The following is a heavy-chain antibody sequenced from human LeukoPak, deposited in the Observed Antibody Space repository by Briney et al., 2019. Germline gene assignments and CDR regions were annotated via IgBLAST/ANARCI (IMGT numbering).Heavy chain of an antibody. D-gene: IGHD2-8*02. CDR2: INHSGST. J-gene: IGHJ3*02. CDR3: ARTLRGVHDGFDI. CDR1: GGSFSSYY. V-gene: IGHV4-34*01. Sequence: ASETLSLTCAVYGGSFSSYYWSWIRQPPGEGLEWIGEINHSGSTNYNPSLKSRVTISVDTSKNQFSLKLSSVTAAETAVYYRARTLRGVHDGFDIWGQGTMVTVSS.